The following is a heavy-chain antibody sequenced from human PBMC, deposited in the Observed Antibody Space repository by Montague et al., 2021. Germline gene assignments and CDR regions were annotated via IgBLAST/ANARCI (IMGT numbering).Heavy chain of an antibody. J-gene: IGHJ6*02. D-gene: IGHD3-10*01. V-gene: IGHV4-34*01. Sequence: SETLSLTCAVYGGSFNAYYWSWIRQSPGKGLGWIGEIHHRGSIYYDPTTDYNPSLQSRVTIAVDASKNQFSLRLRSVTAADTAVYYCARRSVGFESYYNGFDVWGRGTPVIVSS. CDR2: IHHRGSIYYDPTT. CDR1: GGSFNAYY. CDR3: ARRSVGFESYYNGFDV.